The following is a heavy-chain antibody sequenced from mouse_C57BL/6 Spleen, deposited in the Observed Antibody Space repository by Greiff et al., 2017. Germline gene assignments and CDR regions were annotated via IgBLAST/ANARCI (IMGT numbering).Heavy chain of an antibody. V-gene: IGHV1-82*01. D-gene: IGHD2-4*01. CDR1: GYAFSSSW. J-gene: IGHJ2*01. Sequence: QVQLKESGPELVKPGASVKISCKASGYAFSSSWMNWVKQRPGKGLERIGRIYPGDGDTNYNGKFQGKATLTADKSSSTAYMQLSSLTSEDSAVYFCARGDYDYDEGVFDYWGQGTTLTVSS. CDR2: IYPGDGDT. CDR3: ARGDYDYDEGVFDY.